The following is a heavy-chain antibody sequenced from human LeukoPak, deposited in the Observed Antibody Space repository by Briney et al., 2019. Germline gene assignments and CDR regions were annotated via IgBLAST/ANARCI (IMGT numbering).Heavy chain of an antibody. CDR1: GFTFSTYA. J-gene: IGHJ6*03. CDR2: IDGSGGST. D-gene: IGHD3-10*01. Sequence: GGSLRLSCAASGFTFSTYAMTWVRQAPGKGLEWVSTIDGSGGSTYYADSVKGRFTISRDNSKNTLYLQMNSLRAEDTAVYYCAKGGERGSGENPYYYYYMDVWGKGTTVTVSS. V-gene: IGHV3-23*01. CDR3: AKGGERGSGENPYYYYYMDV.